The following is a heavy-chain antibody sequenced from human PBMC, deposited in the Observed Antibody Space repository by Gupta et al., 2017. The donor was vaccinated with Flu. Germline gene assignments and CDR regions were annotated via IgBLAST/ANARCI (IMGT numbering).Heavy chain of an antibody. Sequence: QVQLQESGPGLVKPSETLSLTCTVSNASISNYYWTWIRQPPGKGLEWVGHIDYSGRTNYNPSLKSRVNISLDKSKNHFSLKVTSVNAADTAVYFCARFPIPGSQFYYDRSGPFDYWGRGTLVKVSS. J-gene: IGHJ4*02. CDR3: ARFPIPGSQFYYDRSGPFDY. CDR2: IDYSGRT. CDR1: NASISNYY. V-gene: IGHV4-59*01. D-gene: IGHD3-22*01.